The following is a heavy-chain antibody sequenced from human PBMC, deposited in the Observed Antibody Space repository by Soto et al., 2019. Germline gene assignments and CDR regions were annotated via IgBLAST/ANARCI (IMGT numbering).Heavy chain of an antibody. CDR3: ARGGAHAYSGSGTCQFNN. V-gene: IGHV4-34*01. CDR1: GGSLSGYS. D-gene: IGHD3-10*01. J-gene: IGHJ5*01. Sequence: SETLSLTCAVEGGSLSGYSWSWIRQSPGKGLEWIGEINHFGSTSYNPSLKSRVTLLVDTSKRQFSLKLSSVTAADTAVYSCARGGAHAYSGSGTCQFNN. CDR2: INHFGST.